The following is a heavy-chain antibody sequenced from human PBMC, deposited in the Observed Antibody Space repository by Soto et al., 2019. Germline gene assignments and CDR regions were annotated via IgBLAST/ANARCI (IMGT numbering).Heavy chain of an antibody. CDR1: GFPFNTYW. Sequence: QLLESGGGLVQPGGSLRLSCAASGFPFNTYWMHWVRHTPGKGLDWVSRISGDGSTTYYADSVTGRFTVSRDNAKNTLYLHMSRLRAEDTAVYFCAREYYGLLTGYYNDFWGQGTLVSVSS. CDR2: ISGDGSTT. D-gene: IGHD3-9*01. CDR3: AREYYGLLTGYYNDF. J-gene: IGHJ4*02. V-gene: IGHV3-74*01.